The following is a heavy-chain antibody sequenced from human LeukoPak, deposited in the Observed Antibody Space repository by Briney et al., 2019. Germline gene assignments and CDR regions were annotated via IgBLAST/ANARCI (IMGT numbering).Heavy chain of an antibody. CDR1: GGSISSGGYY. CDR2: IYYSGST. CDR3: ARHRLQLWLRQDWFDP. V-gene: IGHV4-31*03. D-gene: IGHD5-18*01. Sequence: PSQTLSLTCTVSGGSISSGGYYWSWIRQHPGKGLEWIGYIYYSGSTYYNPSLKSRVTISVDTSKNQFSLKLSSVTAADTAVYYCARHRLQLWLRQDWFDPWGQGTLVTVSS. J-gene: IGHJ5*02.